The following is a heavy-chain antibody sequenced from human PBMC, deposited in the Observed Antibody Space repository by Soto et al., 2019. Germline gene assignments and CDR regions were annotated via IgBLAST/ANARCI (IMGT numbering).Heavy chain of an antibody. CDR2: IFYSGTT. J-gene: IGHJ5*02. CDR3: ATSGGSLHNWFDP. D-gene: IGHD2-15*01. V-gene: IGHV4-39*01. CDR1: GASMSSSLYY. Sequence: ASETLSLTCTVSGASMSSSLYYWGRIRQPPGKGLDWIGTIFYSGTTYYNPSLDSRITIFIDKSNNQFSLKLSSVTAADTALYYCATSGGSLHNWFDPWGQGTPVTVSS.